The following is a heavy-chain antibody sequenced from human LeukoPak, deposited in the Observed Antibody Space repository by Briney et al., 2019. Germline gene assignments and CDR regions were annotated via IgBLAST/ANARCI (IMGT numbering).Heavy chain of an antibody. D-gene: IGHD1-26*01. J-gene: IGHJ5*02. Sequence: GESLKISCKGSGYSFSTHWIGWVRQMPGKGLEWMGIIYPGDSDARYSPSFQGQVTISADKSISTAYLQWSSLKASDTAMYYCARTPYSGSYYARFDPWGQGTLVTVSS. V-gene: IGHV5-51*01. CDR1: GYSFSTHW. CDR2: IYPGDSDA. CDR3: ARTPYSGSYYARFDP.